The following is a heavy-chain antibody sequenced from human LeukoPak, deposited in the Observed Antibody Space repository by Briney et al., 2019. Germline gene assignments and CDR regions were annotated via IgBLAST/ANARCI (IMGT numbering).Heavy chain of an antibody. Sequence: PSQTLSLTCTVSDGSISSGSYYSSWIRQPAGKGLEWIGRIYTSGSTNYNPSLKSRVTISVDTSKNQFSLKLSSVTAADTAVYYCAGAGVSRVDYWGQGTLVTVSS. CDR2: IYTSGST. CDR1: DGSISSGSYY. D-gene: IGHD3-10*01. CDR3: AGAGVSRVDY. J-gene: IGHJ4*02. V-gene: IGHV4-61*02.